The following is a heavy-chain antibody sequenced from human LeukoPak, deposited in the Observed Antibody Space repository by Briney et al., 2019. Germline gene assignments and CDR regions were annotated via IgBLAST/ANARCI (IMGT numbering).Heavy chain of an antibody. CDR1: GGSISSGSYY. Sequence: SQTLSLTCTVSGGSISSGSYYWSWIRQPAGKGLEWIGRIYTSGSANYNPSLKSRVTISVDTSKNQFSLKLSSVTAADTAVYYCARDHPDYGDYCFDYWGQGTLVTVSS. CDR2: IYTSGSA. CDR3: ARDHPDYGDYCFDY. J-gene: IGHJ4*02. V-gene: IGHV4-61*02. D-gene: IGHD4-17*01.